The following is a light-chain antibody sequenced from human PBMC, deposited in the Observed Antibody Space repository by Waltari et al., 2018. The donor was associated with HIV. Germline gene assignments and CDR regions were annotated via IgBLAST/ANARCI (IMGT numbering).Light chain of an antibody. CDR1: SSDVGDDYS. Sequence: QSALTQPASVSGSPGQSITFSCIGTSSDVGDDYSVSWYQQLPGKAPRLMIYHVSKRPSGVSNRFSGSKSGNTASLTISGLQADDEADYYCCSYAGSSTYVFGTGTKVTVL. CDR3: CSYAGSSTYV. V-gene: IGLV2-23*02. J-gene: IGLJ1*01. CDR2: HVS.